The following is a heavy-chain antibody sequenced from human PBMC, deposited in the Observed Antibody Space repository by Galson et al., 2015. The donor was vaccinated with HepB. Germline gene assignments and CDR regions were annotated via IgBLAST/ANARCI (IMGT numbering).Heavy chain of an antibody. CDR3: AREGKDGSGTYLDY. Sequence: SLRLSCAASGFDFNNCGMHWVRQAPGKGPEWVAVMWSGGSNKLYADSVRGRFTISRDNSNNTLYLQMNSLGAEDTAVYYCAREGKDGSGTYLDYWGQGTPVTVSS. J-gene: IGHJ4*02. V-gene: IGHV3-33*01. CDR2: MWSGGSNK. CDR1: GFDFNNCG. D-gene: IGHD3-10*01.